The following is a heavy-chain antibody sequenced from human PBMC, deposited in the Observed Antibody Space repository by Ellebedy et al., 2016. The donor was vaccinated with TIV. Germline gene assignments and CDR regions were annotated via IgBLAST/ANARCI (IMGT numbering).Heavy chain of an antibody. CDR1: GYTFTSYY. CDR2: INPSGGST. D-gene: IGHD3-3*01. CDR3: ARGFWSGYFNHYYGMDV. J-gene: IGHJ6*02. Sequence: ASVKVSCXASGYTFTSYYMHWVRQAPGQGLEWMGIINPSGGSTSYAQKFQGRVTMTRDTSTSTVYMELSSLRSEDTAVYYCARGFWSGYFNHYYGMDVWGQGTTVTVSS. V-gene: IGHV1-46*01.